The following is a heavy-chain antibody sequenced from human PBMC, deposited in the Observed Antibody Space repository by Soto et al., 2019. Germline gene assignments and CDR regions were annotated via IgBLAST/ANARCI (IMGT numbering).Heavy chain of an antibody. J-gene: IGHJ5*02. CDR3: ARGGCSSTSCYYPQLMRWFDP. V-gene: IGHV4-34*01. D-gene: IGHD2-2*01. Sequence: PSETLSLTCAVYGGSFSGYYWSWIRQPPGKGLEWIGEINHSGSTNYNPSLKSRVTISVDTSKNQFSLKLSSVTAADTAVYYCARGGCSSTSCYYPQLMRWFDPWGQGTLVT. CDR1: GGSFSGYY. CDR2: INHSGST.